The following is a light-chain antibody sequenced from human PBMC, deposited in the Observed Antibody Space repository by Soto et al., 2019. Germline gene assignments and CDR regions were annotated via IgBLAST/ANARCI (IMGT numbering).Light chain of an antibody. CDR1: SSDVGGYNY. Sequence: QSALTQPASVSGSPGQSITISCTGTSSDVGGYNYVSWYQQHPGKAPKLMIYDVSNRPSGVSNRFSGSKSGNTASLTISGLQAEDEAAYHCRSYTSSGTYVVFGGGTEVTVL. V-gene: IGLV2-14*01. CDR2: DVS. J-gene: IGLJ2*01. CDR3: RSYTSSGTYVV.